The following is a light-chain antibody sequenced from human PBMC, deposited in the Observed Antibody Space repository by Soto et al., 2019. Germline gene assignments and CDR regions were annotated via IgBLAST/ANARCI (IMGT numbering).Light chain of an antibody. CDR1: QSVSSAY. CDR3: QQYGSSSTWT. J-gene: IGKJ1*01. CDR2: AAS. Sequence: EIVLTQSPGTLSLSPGERATLSCRASQSVSSAYLASYQHKPGQPPTLLIYAASSRVTGIPDRFSGSGSGTDFTLTIIRLEPEYFAVYYCQQYGSSSTWTFGQGTKVEIK. V-gene: IGKV3-20*01.